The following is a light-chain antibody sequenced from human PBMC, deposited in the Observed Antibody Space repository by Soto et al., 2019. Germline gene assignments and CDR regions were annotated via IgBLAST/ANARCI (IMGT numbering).Light chain of an antibody. CDR2: EVS. CDR1: SSDVGYYDY. J-gene: IGLJ1*01. V-gene: IGLV2-14*01. Sequence: QSALTQPASVSGSPGQSITISCTGTSSDVGYYDYVSWYQQHPGKAPKLIIYEVSNRPSGVSNRFSGSKSGNTASLTISGLQTEDESDYYCTSYTSKSTYVFGTGTQLTVL. CDR3: TSYTSKSTYV.